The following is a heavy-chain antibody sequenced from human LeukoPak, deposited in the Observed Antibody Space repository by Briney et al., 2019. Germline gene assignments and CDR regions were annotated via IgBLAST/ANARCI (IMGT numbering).Heavy chain of an antibody. CDR3: AKGRAYCGGDCYPGYYMDV. CDR1: RFTFSTYA. V-gene: IGHV3-23*01. Sequence: GGSLRLSCAASRFTFSTYAMTWLRQAPGKGLEWVSSIRGSGGSTYYADSVKGRFTISRDSSKNALYLQMNSLRVGDTAVYYCAKGRAYCGGDCYPGYYMDVWGKGTTVTVSS. D-gene: IGHD2-21*02. CDR2: IRGSGGST. J-gene: IGHJ6*03.